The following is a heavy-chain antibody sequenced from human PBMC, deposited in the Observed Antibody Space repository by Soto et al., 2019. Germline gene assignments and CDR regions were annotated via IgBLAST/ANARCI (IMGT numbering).Heavy chain of an antibody. CDR1: GYTFTSYA. Sequence: QVQLVQSGAEVKKPGASVKVSCKASGYTFTSYAMHWVRQAPGQRLEWMGWINAGNGNTKYSQKFQGRVTITRDTSASTGYKGLGSLRSEDTAVYYCAGAVEMATIGGPDLGCWGQGTLVTVSS. J-gene: IGHJ4*02. CDR3: AGAVEMATIGGPDLGC. D-gene: IGHD5-12*01. V-gene: IGHV1-3*01. CDR2: INAGNGNT.